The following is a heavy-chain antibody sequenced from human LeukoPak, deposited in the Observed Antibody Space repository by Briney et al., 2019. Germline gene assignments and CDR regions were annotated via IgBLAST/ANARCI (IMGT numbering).Heavy chain of an antibody. CDR3: ASMSRGVILGPNYYSYYMDV. CDR1: GGSMRSPTFY. Sequence: PSETLSLTCSVSGGSMRSPTFYWAWIRQPPGKGLQWIGNIYYSGSAYYNPSLHSRVTISVDTSKNQFSLQLSSVTAANTAVYYCASMSRGVILGPNYYSYYMDVWGKGATVIVSS. V-gene: IGHV4-39*01. J-gene: IGHJ6*03. CDR2: IYYSGSA. D-gene: IGHD3-10*01.